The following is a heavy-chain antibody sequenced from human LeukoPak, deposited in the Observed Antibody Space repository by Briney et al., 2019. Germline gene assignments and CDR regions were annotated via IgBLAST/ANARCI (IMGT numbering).Heavy chain of an antibody. V-gene: IGHV4-59*12. CDR3: ARGYCSGGSCYDDAFDI. J-gene: IGHJ3*02. CDR2: IYSSGRT. D-gene: IGHD2-15*01. Sequence: SETLSLTCTVSGGSISSYYWSWIRQPPGKGLEWIGNIYSSGRTNYNPSLKSRSTISVDTSKNQFSLKLSSVTAADTAVYYCARGYCSGGSCYDDAFDIWGQGTMVTVSS. CDR1: GGSISSYY.